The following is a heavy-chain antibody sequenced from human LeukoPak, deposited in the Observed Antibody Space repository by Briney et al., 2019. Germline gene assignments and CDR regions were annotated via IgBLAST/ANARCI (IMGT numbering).Heavy chain of an antibody. V-gene: IGHV3-21*04. CDR3: AREYCRGGSCHQAFDQ. D-gene: IGHD2-15*01. J-gene: IGHJ4*02. Sequence: GGSLRLSCAASGFTFSSYSMNWVRQAPGKGLEWVSSISSSSSYIYYADSVKGRFTISRDNAKNSLYLQMNSLRAEDTAVYYCAREYCRGGSCHQAFDQWGPGTLVTVSS. CDR1: GFTFSSYS. CDR2: ISSSSSYI.